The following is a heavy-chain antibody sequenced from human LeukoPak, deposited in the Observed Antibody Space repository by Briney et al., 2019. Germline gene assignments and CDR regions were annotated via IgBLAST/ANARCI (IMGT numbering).Heavy chain of an antibody. V-gene: IGHV3-74*01. J-gene: IGHJ4*02. CDR2: INSDGRST. Sequence: PGGSLRLSCAPSGFTFSIYWMHWAGQAPGKTLVWVSRINSDGRSTSYADSVKGRFTFSRDNGKNTLYLQMNSLRAEDTAVYYCAKLCINGVCPFDYWGQGTLVTVSS. CDR1: GFTFSIYW. D-gene: IGHD2-8*01. CDR3: AKLCINGVCPFDY.